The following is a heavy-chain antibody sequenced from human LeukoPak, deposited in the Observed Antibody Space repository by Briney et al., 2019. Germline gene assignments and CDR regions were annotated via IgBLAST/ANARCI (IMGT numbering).Heavy chain of an antibody. Sequence: GGSLRLSCAASGFTFSSYSMNWVRQAPGKGLEWVGRIKSKTDGGTTDYAAPVKGRFTISRDDSKNTLYLQMNSLKTEDTAVYYCTTDDRSSTSCYFSRYYYYYMDVWGKGTTVTVSS. D-gene: IGHD2-2*01. CDR2: IKSKTDGGTT. CDR3: TTDDRSSTSCYFSRYYYYYMDV. V-gene: IGHV3-15*01. J-gene: IGHJ6*03. CDR1: GFTFSSYS.